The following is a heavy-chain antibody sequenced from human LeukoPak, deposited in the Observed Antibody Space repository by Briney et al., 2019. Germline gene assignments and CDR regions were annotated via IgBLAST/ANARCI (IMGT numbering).Heavy chain of an antibody. V-gene: IGHV3-30*04. Sequence: GGSLRLSCAASGFTFSSYAMHWVRQAPGKGLEWVAVISYDGSNKYYADSVKGRFTISRDNSKNTLYLQMNSLRAEDTAVYYCAGVRRYDYVWGSYPFDYWGQGTLVTVSS. D-gene: IGHD3-16*02. CDR1: GFTFSSYA. CDR3: AGVRRYDYVWGSYPFDY. J-gene: IGHJ4*02. CDR2: ISYDGSNK.